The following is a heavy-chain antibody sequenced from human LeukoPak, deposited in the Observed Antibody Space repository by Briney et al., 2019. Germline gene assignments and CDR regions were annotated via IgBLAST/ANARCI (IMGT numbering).Heavy chain of an antibody. CDR1: GGSICSSSYY. J-gene: IGHJ4*02. D-gene: IGHD3-22*01. CDR3: ITTYYYDSSGYYSPPTFDY. Sequence: PSETLSLTCTVSGGSICSSSYYWGWIRQPPGKGLEWIGSIYYSGSTYYNPSLKSRVTISVDTSKNQFSLKLSSVTAADTAVYYCITTYYYDSSGYYSPPTFDYWGQGTLVTVSS. V-gene: IGHV4-39*01. CDR2: IYYSGST.